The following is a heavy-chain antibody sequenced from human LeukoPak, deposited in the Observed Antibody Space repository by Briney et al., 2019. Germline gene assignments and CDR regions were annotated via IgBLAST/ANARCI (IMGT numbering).Heavy chain of an antibody. Sequence: ASVKVSCKASGYSFTAYYMYWVRQAPGQGLEWMGWINPNSGGTNYAQKFQGRVTMTRDTSISTAYMELSRLRSDDTAVYYCARGPRITMVRGVINYWGQGTLVTVSS. V-gene: IGHV1-2*02. CDR1: GYSFTAYY. J-gene: IGHJ4*02. CDR3: ARGPRITMVRGVINY. D-gene: IGHD3-10*01. CDR2: INPNSGGT.